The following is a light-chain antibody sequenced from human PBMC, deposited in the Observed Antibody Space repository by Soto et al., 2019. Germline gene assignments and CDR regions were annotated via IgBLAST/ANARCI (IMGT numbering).Light chain of an antibody. J-gene: IGKJ2*01. CDR3: QQYHTYPYT. V-gene: IGKV1-5*03. Sequence: DIQMTQSPSTLSASVGDRVTMTCRASQSISNWLAWYQQISGKAPRLLIYKVSDLESGVPSRFSGSGSGTEFTLTISRLQPDDFATYYCQQYHTYPYTFGQGTKLDIK. CDR1: QSISNW. CDR2: KVS.